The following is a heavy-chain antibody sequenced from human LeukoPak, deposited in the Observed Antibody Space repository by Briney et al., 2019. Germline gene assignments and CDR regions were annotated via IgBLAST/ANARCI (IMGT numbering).Heavy chain of an antibody. Sequence: GGSLRLSCAASGFTFSSYGMHRVRQAPGKGLEWVAVIWYDGSNKYYADSVKGRFTISRDNSKNTLYLQMNSLRAEDTAVYYCARETLYYYCGSTSCSRGAFDIWGQGTMITVSS. CDR3: ARETLYYYCGSTSCSRGAFDI. CDR2: IWYDGSNK. D-gene: IGHD2-2*01. J-gene: IGHJ3*02. V-gene: IGHV3-33*01. CDR1: GFTFSSYG.